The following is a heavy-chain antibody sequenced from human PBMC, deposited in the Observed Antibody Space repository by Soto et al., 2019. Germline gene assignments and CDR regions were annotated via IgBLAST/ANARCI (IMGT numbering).Heavy chain of an antibody. V-gene: IGHV3-66*01. CDR3: ARDIPEYYYDSSGYYSY. CDR1: GFTVSSNY. Sequence: EVQLVESGGGLVQPGGSLRLSCAASGFTVSSNYMSWVRQAPGKGLEWVSVIYSGGSTYYADSVKGRFTISRDNSKNTLYLQMNSLRAEDTAVYYSARDIPEYYYDSSGYYSYWGQGTLVTVSS. D-gene: IGHD3-22*01. J-gene: IGHJ4*02. CDR2: IYSGGST.